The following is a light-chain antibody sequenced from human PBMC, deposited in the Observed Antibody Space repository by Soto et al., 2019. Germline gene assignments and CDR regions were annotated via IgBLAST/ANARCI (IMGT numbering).Light chain of an antibody. CDR2: RNN. V-gene: IGLV1-47*01. J-gene: IGLJ1*01. CDR3: AAWDDSLSGRDV. Sequence: QAVVTQPPSASGTPGQRVTISCSGSSSNIGSNYVYWYQQLPGTAPKLLIYRNNQRPSGVPDRFSGSKSGTSASLAISGLRSEDEADYYWAAWDDSLSGRDVFGTVTKVTVL. CDR1: SSNIGSNY.